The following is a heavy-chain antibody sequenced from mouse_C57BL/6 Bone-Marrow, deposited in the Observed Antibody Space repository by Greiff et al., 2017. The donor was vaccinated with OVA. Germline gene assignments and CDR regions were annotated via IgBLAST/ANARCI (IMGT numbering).Heavy chain of an antibody. V-gene: IGHV2-2*01. J-gene: IGHJ1*03. CDR1: GFSLTSYG. CDR2: IWSGGST. CDR3: ARNDGVLNWYFDV. Sequence: VMLVESGPGLVQPSQSLSITCTVSGFSLTSYGVHWVRQSPGKGLEWLGVIWSGGSTDYNAAFISRLSISKDNSKSQVFFKMNSLQADDTAIYYCARNDGVLNWYFDVWGTGTTVTVSS.